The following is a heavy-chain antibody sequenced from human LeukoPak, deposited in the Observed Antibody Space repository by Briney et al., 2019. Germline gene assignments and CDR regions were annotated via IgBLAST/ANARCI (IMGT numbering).Heavy chain of an antibody. CDR3: ARGTTGGYSPSH. CDR1: GFTSSSYS. V-gene: IGHV3-21*01. J-gene: IGHJ4*02. D-gene: IGHD5-12*01. Sequence: GGSLRLSCAASGFTSSSYSMNWVRQAPGKGLEWVSSISSISSYTYHADSVKGRFTISRDNAKNSLYLQMNSLRVEDTAVYFCARGTTGGYSPSHWGQGTLVTVSS. CDR2: ISSISSYT.